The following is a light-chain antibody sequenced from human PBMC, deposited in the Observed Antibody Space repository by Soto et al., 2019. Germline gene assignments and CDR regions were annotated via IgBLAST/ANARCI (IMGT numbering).Light chain of an antibody. CDR2: WAS. CDR1: QCVLFSSNNKNY. Sequence: DFVMTQFPDSLAVSLGERATINCKSSQCVLFSSNNKNYLAWYQQRPGQPPKVLIYWASTRESGVPDRFSGSGSGTDFTLTISALQAEDGALYYCQQYQTPPLSFGGGTKVDIK. V-gene: IGKV4-1*01. CDR3: QQYQTPPLS. J-gene: IGKJ4*01.